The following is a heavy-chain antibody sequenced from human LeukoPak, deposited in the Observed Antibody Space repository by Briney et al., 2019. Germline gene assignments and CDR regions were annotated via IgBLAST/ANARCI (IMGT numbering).Heavy chain of an antibody. V-gene: IGHV4-4*02. D-gene: IGHD6-13*01. CDR2: IYHSGST. Sequence: SGTLSLTCAVSGGSISSSNWWSWVRQPPGKGLEWIGEIYHSGSTNYNPSLKSRVTISVDKPKNQFSLKLSSVTAADTAVYYCARDQGIAAAYGAFDIWGQGTMVTVSS. CDR1: GGSISSSNW. J-gene: IGHJ3*02. CDR3: ARDQGIAAAYGAFDI.